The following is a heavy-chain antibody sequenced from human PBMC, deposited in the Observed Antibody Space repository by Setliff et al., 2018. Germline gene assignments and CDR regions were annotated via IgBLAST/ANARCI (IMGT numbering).Heavy chain of an antibody. J-gene: IGHJ4*02. Sequence: GASVKVSCKASGGTFDSYSFTGLRQAPGQGLEWVGGFTPILLTPNYAQKFQGRITITADKSTSTAYMELSGLRSDDTAVYFCARPRSPKISIFGVTPFDYWGQGTLVTVSS. V-gene: IGHV1-69*06. CDR3: ARPRSPKISIFGVTPFDY. D-gene: IGHD3-3*01. CDR1: GGTFDSYS. CDR2: FTPILLTP.